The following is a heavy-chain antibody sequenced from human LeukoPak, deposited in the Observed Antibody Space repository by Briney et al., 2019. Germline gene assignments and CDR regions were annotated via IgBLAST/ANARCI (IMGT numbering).Heavy chain of an antibody. J-gene: IGHJ4*02. CDR3: ASKAVAGDFDY. V-gene: IGHV4-39*07. D-gene: IGHD6-19*01. CDR1: GGSISSSSYY. Sequence: SETLSLTCTVSGGSISSSSYYWGWIRQPPGKGLEWIGSIYYSGSTYYNPSLKSRVTISVDTSKNQFSLKLSSVTAADTAVYYCASKAVAGDFDYWGQGTLVTVSS. CDR2: IYYSGST.